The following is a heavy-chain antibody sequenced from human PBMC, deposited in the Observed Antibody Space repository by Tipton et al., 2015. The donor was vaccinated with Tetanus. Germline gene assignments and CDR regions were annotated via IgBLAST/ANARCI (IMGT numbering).Heavy chain of an antibody. D-gene: IGHD2-8*01. CDR1: GYIFTNYW. V-gene: IGHV5-51*01. CDR3: ARAHCSDGVCNFDF. CDR2: IYPADSDT. J-gene: IGHJ4*02. Sequence: QLVQSGGEVKKPGESLKISCKGSGYIFTNYWIGWVRQMPGKGLEWMGIIYPADSDTRYSPSFQGQVTISVDKSINTAYLQWSSLKASDTSTFYCARAHCSDGVCNFDFWGQGALVTVAS.